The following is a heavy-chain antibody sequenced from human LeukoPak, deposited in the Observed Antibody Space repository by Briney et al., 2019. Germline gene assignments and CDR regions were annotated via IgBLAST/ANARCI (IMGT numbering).Heavy chain of an antibody. Sequence: SETLSLTCAVYGGSFSGYYWSWIRQPPGKGLGWIGEINHSGSTNYNPSLKSRVTISVDTSKTQFSLKLSSVTAADTAVYYCARGRTYYDFWSGYGKNYYYYYMDVWGKGTTVTVSS. J-gene: IGHJ6*03. V-gene: IGHV4-34*01. D-gene: IGHD3-3*01. CDR2: INHSGST. CDR3: ARGRTYYDFWSGYGKNYYYYYMDV. CDR1: GGSFSGYY.